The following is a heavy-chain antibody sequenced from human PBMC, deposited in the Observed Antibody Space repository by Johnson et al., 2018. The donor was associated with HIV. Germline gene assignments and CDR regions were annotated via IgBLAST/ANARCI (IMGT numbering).Heavy chain of an antibody. CDR1: GFTFSDYY. CDR3: ARHGTTVVTRGAFDI. CDR2: ISSSGSTI. J-gene: IGHJ3*02. V-gene: IGHV3-11*04. D-gene: IGHD4-23*01. Sequence: QMLLVESGGGLVKPGGSLRLSCAASGFTFSDYYMSWIRQAPGKGLEWISFISSSGSTIYYADSVKGRFTISRDNAKNSLYLQMNSLRVEDTAVYYCARHGTTVVTRGAFDIWGLGTLVTVSS.